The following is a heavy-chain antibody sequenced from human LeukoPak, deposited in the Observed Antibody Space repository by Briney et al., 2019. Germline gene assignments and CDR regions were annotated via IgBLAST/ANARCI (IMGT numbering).Heavy chain of an antibody. CDR1: GGSISSSSYY. CDR2: IYYSGST. V-gene: IGHV4-39*07. Sequence: PSETLSLTCTVSGGSISSSSYYWGWIRQPPGKGLEWIGSIYYSGSTYYNPSLKSRVTISVDTSKNQFSLKLSSATAADTAVYYCARYYDFYYYMDVWGKGTTVTVSS. J-gene: IGHJ6*03. CDR3: ARYYDFYYYMDV.